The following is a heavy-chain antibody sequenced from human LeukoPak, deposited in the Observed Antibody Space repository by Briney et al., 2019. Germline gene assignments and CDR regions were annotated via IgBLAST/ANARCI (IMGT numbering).Heavy chain of an antibody. CDR3: ARERIAVAGTIPTFDY. CDR2: ISAYNGNT. CDR1: GYTFTSYG. V-gene: IGHV1-18*01. J-gene: IGHJ4*02. D-gene: IGHD6-19*01. Sequence: GASVKVSCKASGYTFTSYGISWVRQAPGQGLEWMGWISAYNGNTNYAQKLQGRVTMTTDKSTSTAYMELSSLRSEDTAVYYCARERIAVAGTIPTFDYWGQGTLVTVSS.